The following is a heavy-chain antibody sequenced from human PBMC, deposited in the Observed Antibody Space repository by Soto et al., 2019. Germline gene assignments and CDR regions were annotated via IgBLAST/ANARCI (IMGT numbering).Heavy chain of an antibody. CDR3: ARARVKGVSPDFDY. Sequence: PSETLSLTCIVSGGYVHSYYWSWIRQSPGRGLEWIAYIYYTGSTKYNPSLKSRATISLDTSKNEVSLKLTSVTAADTAVYYCARARVKGVSPDFDYWGQGTQVTVYS. V-gene: IGHV4-59*02. CDR2: IYYTGST. CDR1: GGYVHSYY. D-gene: IGHD2-8*01. J-gene: IGHJ4*02.